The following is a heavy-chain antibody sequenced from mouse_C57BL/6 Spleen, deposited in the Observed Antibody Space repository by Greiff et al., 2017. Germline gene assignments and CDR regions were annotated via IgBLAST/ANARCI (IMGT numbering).Heavy chain of an antibody. J-gene: IGHJ1*03. D-gene: IGHD1-1*01. V-gene: IGHV5-12*01. Sequence: EVKLEESGGGLVQPGGSLKLSCAASGFTFSDYYMYWVRQTPEKRLEWVAYISNGGGSTYYPDTVKGRFTISRDNAKNTMYLQMSRLKSEDTAMYYSARPLYGSSYWYFDVWGTGTTVTVSS. CDR2: ISNGGGST. CDR3: ARPLYGSSYWYFDV. CDR1: GFTFSDYY.